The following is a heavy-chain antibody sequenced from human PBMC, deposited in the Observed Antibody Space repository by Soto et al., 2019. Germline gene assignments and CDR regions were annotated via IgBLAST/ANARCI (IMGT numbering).Heavy chain of an antibody. D-gene: IGHD3-10*01. CDR2: INHSGST. Sequence: SETLSLTCAVYGGSFSGYYWSWIRQPPGKGLEWIGEINHSGSTNYNPSLKSRVTISVDTSKNQFSLKLSCVTAADTAVYYCARDGMVRGVTTSSSSPSDYWGQGTLVTVSS. V-gene: IGHV4-34*01. J-gene: IGHJ4*02. CDR3: ARDGMVRGVTTSSSSPSDY. CDR1: GGSFSGYY.